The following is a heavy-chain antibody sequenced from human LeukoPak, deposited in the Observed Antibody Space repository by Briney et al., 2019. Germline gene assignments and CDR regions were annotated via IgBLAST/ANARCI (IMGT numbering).Heavy chain of an antibody. V-gene: IGHV3-48*04. D-gene: IGHD5-24*01. CDR1: GIVFRSHG. CDR3: AREDRRWLHGKDDY. Sequence: SGGSLRLSCVASGIVFRSHGMNWAPGKGLGWISHIANRSGTRFKADSVKGRFTISRDNAKNSLYLQMNSLRAEDTAVYYCAREDRRWLHGKDDYWGQGTLVTVSS. J-gene: IGHJ4*02. CDR2: IANRSGTR.